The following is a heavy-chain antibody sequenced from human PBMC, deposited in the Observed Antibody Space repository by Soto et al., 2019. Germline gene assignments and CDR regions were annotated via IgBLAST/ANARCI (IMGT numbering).Heavy chain of an antibody. CDR1: GFPFSIYG. D-gene: IGHD6-13*01. CDR2: ISYDGSNK. Sequence: GGSLRLSCAASGFPFSIYGMHLVRQSPGKGLEWVAVISYDGSNKYYADSVKGRFTISRDNSKNTLYLQMNSLRAEDTAVYYCAKDGVQLAPYDYYGMDVWGQGNTVTVYS. V-gene: IGHV3-30*18. J-gene: IGHJ6*02. CDR3: AKDGVQLAPYDYYGMDV.